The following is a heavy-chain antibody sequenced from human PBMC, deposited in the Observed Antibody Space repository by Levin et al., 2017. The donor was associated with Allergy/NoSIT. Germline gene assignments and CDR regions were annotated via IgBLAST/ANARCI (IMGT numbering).Heavy chain of an antibody. Sequence: PGGSLRLSCAASGFTFSNAWMSWVRQAPGKGLEWVGRIKSKTDGGTTDYAAPVKGRFTISRDDSKNTLYLQMNSLKTEDTAVYYCTTVDFWSGYYFDYWGQGTLVTVSS. J-gene: IGHJ4*02. CDR3: TTVDFWSGYYFDY. CDR2: IKSKTDGGTT. D-gene: IGHD3-3*01. V-gene: IGHV3-15*01. CDR1: GFTFSNAW.